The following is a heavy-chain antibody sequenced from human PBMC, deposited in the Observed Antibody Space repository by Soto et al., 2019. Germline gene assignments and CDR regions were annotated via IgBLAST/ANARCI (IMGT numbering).Heavy chain of an antibody. J-gene: IGHJ4*02. CDR2: ISYDGSNK. V-gene: IGHV3-30*18. D-gene: IGHD3-22*01. Sequence: GGSLRLSCAASGFTFSSYGMHWVRQAPGKGLEWVAVISYDGSNKYYADSVKGRFTISRDNSKNTLYLQMNSLRAEDTAVYYCAKDSVIMGYYYDSSGYSSFDYWGQGTLVTVSS. CDR1: GFTFSSYG. CDR3: AKDSVIMGYYYDSSGYSSFDY.